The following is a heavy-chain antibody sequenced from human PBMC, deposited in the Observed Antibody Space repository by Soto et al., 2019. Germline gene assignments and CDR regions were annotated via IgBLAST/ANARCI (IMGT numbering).Heavy chain of an antibody. J-gene: IGHJ4*02. CDR1: GGSMSSGDYY. Sequence: SETLFLTFTVYGGSMSSGDYYWSWIRQPPGKGLEWIGYIYYSGSTYYNPSLKSRVTISVDTSKNQFSLKLSSVNAADTAVYYCATRSGYYGKIDYWGQGTLVTVS. CDR3: ATRSGYYGKIDY. D-gene: IGHD3-22*01. CDR2: IYYSGST. V-gene: IGHV4-30-4*01.